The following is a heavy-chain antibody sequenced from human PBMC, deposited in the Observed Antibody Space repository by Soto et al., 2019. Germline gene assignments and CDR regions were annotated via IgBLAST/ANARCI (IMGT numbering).Heavy chain of an antibody. CDR3: AKDSSSGWYATYFDY. CDR1: GVPFSSYG. V-gene: IGHV3-30*18. Sequence: GGSLRLCCAASGVPFSSYGMHWVRQAPGKGLEWVAVISYDGSNKYYADSVKGRFTISRDNSKNTLYLQMNSLRAEDTAVYYCAKDSSSGWYATYFDYWGQGTLVTVSS. J-gene: IGHJ4*02. D-gene: IGHD6-19*01. CDR2: ISYDGSNK.